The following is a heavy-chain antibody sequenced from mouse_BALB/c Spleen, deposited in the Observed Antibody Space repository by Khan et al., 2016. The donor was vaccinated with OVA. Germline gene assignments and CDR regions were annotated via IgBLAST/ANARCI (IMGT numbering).Heavy chain of an antibody. CDR2: INPISDYN. V-gene: IGHV1-4*01. CDR1: GYIFTSYM. D-gene: IGHD1-1*01. CDR3: ARGGYGSFGY. J-gene: IGHJ3*01. Sequence: QVQLKQSGAEQARPGASVKMSCKASGYIFTSYMMHWVKQRPGQGLEWIGDINPISDYNNYNQKFKDKATLTADKSSSTAYMQLSSLTSEDSAVYYCARGGYGSFGYWGQGTLVTVSA.